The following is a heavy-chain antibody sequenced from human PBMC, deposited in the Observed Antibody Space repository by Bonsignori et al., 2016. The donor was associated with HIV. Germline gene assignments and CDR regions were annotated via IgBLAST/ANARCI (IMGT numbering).Heavy chain of an antibody. Sequence: QVQLQESGPRLVKPSETLSLNCTVSGGSMTSYYWSWIRQPPGKGLEWIGYVYYTGSTKYNPSLKSRVTISADTSKNQFTLELNSVTASDTAVYYCARAWFDFESGYSPYWYFGLWGRGTLVTVSS. CDR1: GGSMTSYY. D-gene: IGHD3-3*01. V-gene: IGHV4-59*01. J-gene: IGHJ2*01. CDR2: VYYTGST. CDR3: ARAWFDFESGYSPYWYFGL.